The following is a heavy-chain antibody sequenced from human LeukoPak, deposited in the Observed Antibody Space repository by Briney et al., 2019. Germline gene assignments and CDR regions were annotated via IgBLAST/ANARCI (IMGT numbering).Heavy chain of an antibody. CDR3: ARDPVAVAGSGGGFDY. Sequence: ASVKVSCKASGYTFTSYYIHWVRQAPGQGLEWMGWMNPNSGNTGYAQKFQGRVTMTRNTSISTAYMELSSLRSEDTAVYYCARDPVAVAGSGGGFDYWGQGTLVTVSS. V-gene: IGHV1-8*02. CDR2: MNPNSGNT. J-gene: IGHJ4*02. D-gene: IGHD6-19*01. CDR1: GYTFTSYY.